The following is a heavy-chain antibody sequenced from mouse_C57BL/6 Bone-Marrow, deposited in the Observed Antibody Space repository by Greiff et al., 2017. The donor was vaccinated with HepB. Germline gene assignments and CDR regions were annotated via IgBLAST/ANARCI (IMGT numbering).Heavy chain of an antibody. CDR1: GYAFSSYW. CDR3: ARRGGDEGPPDY. CDR2: IYPGDGDT. V-gene: IGHV1-80*01. D-gene: IGHD3-3*01. J-gene: IGHJ2*01. Sequence: QVQLKESGAELVKPGASVKISCKASGYAFSSYWMNWVKQRPGKGLEWIGQIYPGDGDTNYNGKFKGKATLTADKSSSTAYMQLSSLTSEDSAVYFCARRGGDEGPPDYWGQGTTLTVSS.